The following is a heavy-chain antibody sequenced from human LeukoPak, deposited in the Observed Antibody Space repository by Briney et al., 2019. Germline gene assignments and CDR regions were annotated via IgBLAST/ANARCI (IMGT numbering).Heavy chain of an antibody. CDR3: ARLVVVAATPYYFDY. Sequence: KNEESLKISCKGSGYSFTSYWIGWVRQMPGKGLEWMGIIYPGDSDTRYSPSFQGQVTISADKSISTAYLQWSSLKASDTAMYYCARLVVVAATPYYFDYWGQGTLVTVSS. J-gene: IGHJ4*02. CDR1: GYSFTSYW. CDR2: IYPGDSDT. V-gene: IGHV5-51*01. D-gene: IGHD2-15*01.